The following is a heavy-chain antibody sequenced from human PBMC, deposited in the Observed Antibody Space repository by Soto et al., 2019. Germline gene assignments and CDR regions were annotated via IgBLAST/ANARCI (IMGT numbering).Heavy chain of an antibody. CDR1: GFTFGDYA. J-gene: IGHJ6*02. CDR3: TRDDYDFWSGRKIYYYYGMDV. CDR2: IRSKAYGGTT. Sequence: QSGGSLRLSCTASGFTFGDYAMSWVRQAPGKGLEWVGFIRSKAYGGTTEYAASVKGRFAISRDDSKSIAYLQMNSLKTEDTAVYYCTRDDYDFWSGRKIYYYYGMDVWGQGTTVTVSS. V-gene: IGHV3-49*04. D-gene: IGHD3-3*01.